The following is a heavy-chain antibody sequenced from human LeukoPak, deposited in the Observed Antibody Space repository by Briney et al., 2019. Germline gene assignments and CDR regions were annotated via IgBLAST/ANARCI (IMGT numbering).Heavy chain of an antibody. V-gene: IGHV4-34*01. CDR3: ARVRLTGYSSSWYRWFDP. CDR2: INHSGGT. D-gene: IGHD6-13*01. CDR1: GGSFSGYY. J-gene: IGHJ5*02. Sequence: SETLSLTCAVYGGSFSGYYWSWIRQPPGKGLEWIGEINHSGGTNYNPSLKSRVTISVDTSKNQFSLKLSSVTAADTAVYYCARVRLTGYSSSWYRWFDPWGQGTLVTVSS.